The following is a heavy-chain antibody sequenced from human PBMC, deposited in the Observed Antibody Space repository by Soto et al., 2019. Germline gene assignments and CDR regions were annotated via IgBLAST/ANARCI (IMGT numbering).Heavy chain of an antibody. CDR2: IIPILGIA. D-gene: IGHD1-20*01. Sequence: QVQLVQSGAEVKKPGSSVKVSCKASGGTFSSYTISWVRQAPGQGLEWMGRIIPILGIANYAQKFQGRVTITADKSTSTGYMELSSLRSEDTAVYYCARDEVTGTSGWFDPWGQGTLVTVSS. CDR1: GGTFSSYT. CDR3: ARDEVTGTSGWFDP. V-gene: IGHV1-69*08. J-gene: IGHJ5*02.